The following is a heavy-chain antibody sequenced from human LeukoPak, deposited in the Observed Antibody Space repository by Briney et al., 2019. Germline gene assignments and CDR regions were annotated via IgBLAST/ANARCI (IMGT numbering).Heavy chain of an antibody. V-gene: IGHV3-15*01. D-gene: IGHD3-22*01. CDR1: GFTFSNAW. CDR2: IKSKTDGGTT. J-gene: IGHJ4*02. CDR3: TTTPPIYYYDSSGSERGEGY. Sequence: PGGSLRLSCAASGFTFSNAWMSWVRQAPGKGLEWVGRIKSKTDGGTTDYAAPVKGRFTISRDDSKNTLYLQMNSLKTEDTAVYYCTTTPPIYYYDSSGSERGEGYWGQGTLVTVSS.